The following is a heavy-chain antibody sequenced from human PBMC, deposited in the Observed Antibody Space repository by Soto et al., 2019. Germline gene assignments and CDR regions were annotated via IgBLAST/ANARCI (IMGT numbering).Heavy chain of an antibody. D-gene: IGHD6-13*01. CDR3: ARDPTPRQQLPVAGGYGMDV. CDR1: GYTFTSYG. Sequence: QVQLVQSGAEVKKPGASVKVSCKASGYTFTSYGISWVRQAPGQGLEWMGWISAYNGNTNYAQKLQGRVTMTTDTSTSTAHMELRSLRSDDTAVYYCARDPTPRQQLPVAGGYGMDVWGQGTTVTVSS. J-gene: IGHJ6*02. V-gene: IGHV1-18*01. CDR2: ISAYNGNT.